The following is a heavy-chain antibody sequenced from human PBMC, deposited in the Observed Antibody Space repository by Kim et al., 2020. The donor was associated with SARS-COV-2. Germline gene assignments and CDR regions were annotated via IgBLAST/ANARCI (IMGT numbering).Heavy chain of an antibody. Sequence: GGSLRLSCAASGFTFSNYAMSWVRQAAGKGLDWVSAINSGGITYYSDSVKGRFTISRDNSKNTLFLQMNSLRVEDTAANYWARLSGYDPLDYWGQGSLVTVSS. D-gene: IGHD5-12*01. V-gene: IGHV3-23*01. J-gene: IGHJ4*02. CDR2: INSGGIT. CDR3: ARLSGYDPLDY. CDR1: GFTFSNYA.